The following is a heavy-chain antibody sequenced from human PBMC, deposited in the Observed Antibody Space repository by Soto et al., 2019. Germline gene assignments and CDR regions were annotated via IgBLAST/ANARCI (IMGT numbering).Heavy chain of an antibody. CDR1: GYTFTSYG. CDR3: ARVKARGLERTSDNSYYFDY. V-gene: IGHV1-18*01. D-gene: IGHD1-1*01. J-gene: IGHJ4*02. CDR2: ISAYNGNT. Sequence: ASVKVSCKASGYTFTSYGISWVRQAPGQGLEWMGWISAYNGNTNYAQKLQGRVTMTTDTSTSTAYMELRSLRSDDTAVYYCARVKARGLERTSDNSYYFDYWGQGTLVNVSS.